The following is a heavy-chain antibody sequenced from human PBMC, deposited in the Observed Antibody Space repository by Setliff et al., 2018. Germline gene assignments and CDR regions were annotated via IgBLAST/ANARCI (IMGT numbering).Heavy chain of an antibody. CDR2: ISWNSGSI. Sequence: PGGSLRLSCAASGFTFDDYAMHWVRQAPGKGLEWVSGISWNSGSIGYADSVKGRFTISRDNAKNSLYLRMNSLRAEDTAVYYCARGNGMDVWGQGTTVTVSS. J-gene: IGHJ6*02. CDR3: ARGNGMDV. CDR1: GFTFDDYA. V-gene: IGHV3-9*01.